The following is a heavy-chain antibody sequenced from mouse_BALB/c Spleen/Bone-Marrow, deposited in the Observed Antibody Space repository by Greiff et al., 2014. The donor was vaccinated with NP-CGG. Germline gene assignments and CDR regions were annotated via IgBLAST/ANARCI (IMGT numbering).Heavy chain of an antibody. D-gene: IGHD2-1*01. CDR2: INPTSGYT. J-gene: IGHJ3*01. Sequence: QVQLKQSGPELAKPGASVKMSCRASGYTFTSYWMNWVKQRPVQGLERIGYINPTSGYTEYNQKFKDKATLTTDKSSSTAYMQLSSLTSEDSAVYYCTTGGNDWFAYWGQGTLVTVSA. CDR1: GYTFTSYW. V-gene: IGHV1-7*01. CDR3: TTGGNDWFAY.